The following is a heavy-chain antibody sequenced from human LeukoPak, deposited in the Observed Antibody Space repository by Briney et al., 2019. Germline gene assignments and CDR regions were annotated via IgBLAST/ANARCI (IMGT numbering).Heavy chain of an antibody. V-gene: IGHV1-3*01. CDR3: ARIGLRGSYYDYFDY. CDR1: GYTFTSYA. CDR2: INAGNGNT. D-gene: IGHD1-26*01. J-gene: IGHJ4*02. Sequence: GASVKVSCKASGYTFTSYAMHWVRQAPGQRLEWMGWINAGNGNTKYSRKFQGRVTITRDTSASTAYMELSSLRSEDTAVYYCARIGLRGSYYDYFDYWGQGTLVTVSS.